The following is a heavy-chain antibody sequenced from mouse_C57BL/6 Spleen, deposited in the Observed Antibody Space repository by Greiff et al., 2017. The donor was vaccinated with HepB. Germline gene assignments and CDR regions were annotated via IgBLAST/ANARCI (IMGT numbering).Heavy chain of an antibody. Sequence: EVKLMESGAELVKPGASVKLSCTASGFNIKDYYMHWVKQRTEQGLEWIGRIDPEDGETKYAPKFQGKATITADTSSNTAYLQLSSLTSEDTAVYYCASPGGVAEGYFDYWGQGTTLTVSS. V-gene: IGHV14-2*01. D-gene: IGHD1-1*02. CDR2: IDPEDGET. CDR1: GFNIKDYY. J-gene: IGHJ2*01. CDR3: ASPGGVAEGYFDY.